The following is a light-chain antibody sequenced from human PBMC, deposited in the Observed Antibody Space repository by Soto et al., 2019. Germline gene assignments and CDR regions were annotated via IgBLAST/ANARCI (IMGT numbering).Light chain of an antibody. CDR3: IQHNTYPWT. J-gene: IGKJ1*01. CDR2: TAS. Sequence: DIEMTQSPSSLSASVGDRVIIPCRASQGIRNDLGWYQQKPGKAPKRLIHTASSLQDGVPSRFSGSGSGTEFTLTISSLQPEYFATYYCIQHNTYPWTFGQGTKVEVK. CDR1: QGIRND. V-gene: IGKV1-17*01.